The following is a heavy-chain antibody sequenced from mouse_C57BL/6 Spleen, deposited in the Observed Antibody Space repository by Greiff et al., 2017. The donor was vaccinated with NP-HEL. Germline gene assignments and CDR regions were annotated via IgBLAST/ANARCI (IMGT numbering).Heavy chain of an antibody. D-gene: IGHD1-1*01. CDR1: GYTFTSYW. J-gene: IGHJ2*01. CDR3: ARGTTVERDY. CDR2: IHPNSGST. V-gene: IGHV1-64*01. Sequence: VQLQESGAELVKPGASVKLSCKASGYTFTSYWMHWVKQRPGQGLEWIGMIHPNSGSTNYNEKFKSKATLTVDKSSSTAYMQLSSLTSEDSAVYYCARGTTVERDYWGQGTTLTVSS.